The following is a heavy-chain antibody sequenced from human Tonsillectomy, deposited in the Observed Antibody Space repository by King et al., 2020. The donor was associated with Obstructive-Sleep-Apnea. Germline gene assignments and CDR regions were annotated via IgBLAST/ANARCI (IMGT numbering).Heavy chain of an antibody. J-gene: IGHJ4*02. CDR3: AKDGEMVTIGFDY. D-gene: IGHD5-24*01. Sequence: VQLVESGGGVVQPGRSLRLSCGASGFTFNNYVIHWVRQAPGKGLEWVAAIWYDGSNKYYADSVKGRFTISRDNSKNMLYLQMNSLRAEDTAVYYCAKDGEMVTIGFDYWGQGTLVTVSS. CDR1: GFTFNNYV. CDR2: IWYDGSNK. V-gene: IGHV3-33*06.